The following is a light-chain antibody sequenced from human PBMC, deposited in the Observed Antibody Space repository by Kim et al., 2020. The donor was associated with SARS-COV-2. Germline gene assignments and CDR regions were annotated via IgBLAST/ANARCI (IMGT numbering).Light chain of an antibody. CDR3: QVWDSSTVV. Sequence: MAQGQTARVTGGGNNMGSKNVHGYQQKPGQAPVLVIYRDSNRPSGIPERFSGSNSGNTATLTISRAQAGDEADYYCQVWDSSTVVFGGGTQLTVL. CDR2: RDS. J-gene: IGLJ2*01. CDR1: NMGSKN. V-gene: IGLV3-9*01.